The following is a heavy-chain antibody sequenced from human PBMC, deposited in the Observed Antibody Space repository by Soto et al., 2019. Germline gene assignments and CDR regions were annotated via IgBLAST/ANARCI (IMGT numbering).Heavy chain of an antibody. D-gene: IGHD3-10*01. CDR1: GVTVNSNF. CDR3: VKEFRGAFDY. V-gene: IGHV3-53*01. CDR2: IFSGGNA. Sequence: EVELVESGGGLSQPGGSLRLSCAVSGVTVNSNFMSWVRQAPGKGLEWVSVIFSGGNADYADSVKGRFIMSRDISKNRLYLQMNRLRAGDTAVYFCVKEFRGAFDYWGQGTLVTVSS. J-gene: IGHJ4*02.